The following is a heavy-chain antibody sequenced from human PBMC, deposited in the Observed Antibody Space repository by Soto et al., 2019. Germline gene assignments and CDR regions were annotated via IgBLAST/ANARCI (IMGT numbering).Heavy chain of an antibody. J-gene: IGHJ4*02. Sequence: QVQLVQSGAEVKKPGASVKVSCKASGYTFTSYGISWVRQAPGQGLEWMGWISADNGNTNYAQKLQGRFTMTTATSTSTPYMERRSRSSDDTAVYYCARDLEARRYFAWLSLRGAGDCCGYWGQGTLVTVSS. D-gene: IGHD3-9*01. CDR3: ARDLEARRYFAWLSLRGAGDCCGY. V-gene: IGHV1-18*01. CDR2: ISADNGNT. CDR1: GYTFTSYG.